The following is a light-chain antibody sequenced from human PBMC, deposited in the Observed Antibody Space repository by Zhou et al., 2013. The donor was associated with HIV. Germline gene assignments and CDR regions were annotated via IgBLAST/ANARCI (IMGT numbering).Light chain of an antibody. CDR2: LGS. Sequence: DVVMTQSPLSLPVTLGQPASISCRSSQSLLHSNGYNYLDWYLQKPGQSPQLLIYLGSNRASGVPDRFSGSGSGTDFTLKISRVEAEDVGVYYCMQSVQPPITFGQGTRLEIK. J-gene: IGKJ5*01. V-gene: IGKV2-28*01. CDR3: MQSVQPPIT. CDR1: QSLLHSNGYNY.